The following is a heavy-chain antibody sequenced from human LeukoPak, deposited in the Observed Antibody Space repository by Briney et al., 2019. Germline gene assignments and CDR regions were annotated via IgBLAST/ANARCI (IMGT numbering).Heavy chain of an antibody. CDR3: AKATWFGEMPNWFDP. D-gene: IGHD3-10*01. V-gene: IGHV3-53*01. CDR2: IYSGGST. J-gene: IGHJ5*02. CDR1: GFTVSSNY. Sequence: GGSLRLSCAASGFTVSSNYMSWVRQAPGKGLEWVSVIYSGGSTYYADSVRGRFTISRDNSKNTLYLQMNSLRAEDTAVYYCAKATWFGEMPNWFDPWGQGTLVTVSS.